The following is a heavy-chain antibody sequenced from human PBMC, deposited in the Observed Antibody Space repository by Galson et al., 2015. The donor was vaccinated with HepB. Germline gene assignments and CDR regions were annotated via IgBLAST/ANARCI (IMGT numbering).Heavy chain of an antibody. D-gene: IGHD3-10*01. CDR2: ISYDGSNK. Sequence: SLRLSCAASGFTFSSYAMHWVRQAPGKGLEWVAVISYDGSNKYYADSVKGRFTISRDNSKNTPYLQMNSLRAEDTAVYYCARAAMVRGVHFDYWGQGTLVTVSS. V-gene: IGHV3-30*04. J-gene: IGHJ4*02. CDR1: GFTFSSYA. CDR3: ARAAMVRGVHFDY.